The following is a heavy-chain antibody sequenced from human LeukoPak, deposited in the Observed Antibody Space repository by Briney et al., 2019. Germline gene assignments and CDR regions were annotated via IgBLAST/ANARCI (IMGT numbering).Heavy chain of an antibody. CDR3: AKDVRQWLVPLFYV. D-gene: IGHD6-19*01. CDR2: ISWNSGSI. Sequence: PGGSLRLSCAASGFTFDDYAMHWVRQAPGKGLEWVSGISWNSGSIGYGDSVKGRFTISRDNAKNSLYLQMNSLRAEDTALYYCAKDVRQWLVPLFYVWGQGTTVTVSS. J-gene: IGHJ6*02. V-gene: IGHV3-9*01. CDR1: GFTFDDYA.